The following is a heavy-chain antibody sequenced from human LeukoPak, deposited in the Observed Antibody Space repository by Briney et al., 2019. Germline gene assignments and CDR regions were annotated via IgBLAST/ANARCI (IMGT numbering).Heavy chain of an antibody. CDR1: GYTLTELS. D-gene: IGHD5-18*01. Sequence: GASVKVSCKVSGYTLTELSMHWVRQAPGKGLEWMEGFDPEDGETIYAQKFQGRVTMTEDTSTDTAYMELSSLRSEDTAVYYCATVGYGYNYFDYWGQGTLVTVSS. CDR3: ATVGYGYNYFDY. V-gene: IGHV1-24*01. J-gene: IGHJ4*02. CDR2: FDPEDGET.